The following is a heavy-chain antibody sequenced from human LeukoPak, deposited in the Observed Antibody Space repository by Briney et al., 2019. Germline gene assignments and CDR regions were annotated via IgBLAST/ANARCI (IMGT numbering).Heavy chain of an antibody. D-gene: IGHD5-12*01. J-gene: IGHJ5*02. V-gene: IGHV3-64*01. Sequence: GGSLRLSCATSGFVFSNYAMNWVRQAPGKGLEYVSAITSDGSTPYYANSVKGRFTISRDNSRNTLYLQMSSLRSEDMAVYYCARVGFSGYDSWGQGTLVTVSS. CDR3: ARVGFSGYDS. CDR2: ITSDGSTP. CDR1: GFVFSNYA.